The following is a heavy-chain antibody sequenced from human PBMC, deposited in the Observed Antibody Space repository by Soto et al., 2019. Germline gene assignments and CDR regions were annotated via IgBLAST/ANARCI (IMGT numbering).Heavy chain of an antibody. CDR1: GGTFSSYT. J-gene: IGHJ3*02. CDR2: IIPILGIA. V-gene: IGHV1-69*02. D-gene: IGHD6-19*01. CDR3: ASGEQWLVGDAFDI. Sequence: GASVKVSCKASGGTFSSYTISWVRQAPGQGLEWMGRIIPILGIANYAQKFQGRVTITADKSTSTAYMELSSLRSEDTAVYYCASGEQWLVGDAFDIWGQGTMVTVSS.